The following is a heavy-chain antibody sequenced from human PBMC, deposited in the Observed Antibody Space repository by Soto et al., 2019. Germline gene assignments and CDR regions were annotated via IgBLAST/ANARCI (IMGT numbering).Heavy chain of an antibody. V-gene: IGHV1-69*02. CDR1: GDTFNFYS. Sequence: QVQLVQSGAEVKRPGSSVKVSCKASGDTFNFYSINWVRQAPGVGLEWMGRVNPIVSMSNYAQKFQGRVTMTADKPTSTAYMELSSLRSEDTAIYYCASIYGSGYRAFDYWGQGALVTVSS. CDR3: ASIYGSGYRAFDY. D-gene: IGHD3-10*01. J-gene: IGHJ4*02. CDR2: VNPIVSMS.